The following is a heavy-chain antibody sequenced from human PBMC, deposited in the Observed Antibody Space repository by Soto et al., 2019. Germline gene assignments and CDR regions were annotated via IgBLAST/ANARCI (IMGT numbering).Heavy chain of an antibody. CDR2: IIPIFGTA. D-gene: IGHD6-13*01. CDR1: GGTFSSYA. CDR3: ARDRQQLGYYYYGMDV. Sequence: SVKVSCKASGGTFSSYAISWVRQAPGRGLEWMGGIIPIFGTANYAQKFQGRVTITADESTSTAYMELSSLRSEDTAVYYCARDRQQLGYYYYGMDVWGQGTTVTVSS. J-gene: IGHJ6*02. V-gene: IGHV1-69*13.